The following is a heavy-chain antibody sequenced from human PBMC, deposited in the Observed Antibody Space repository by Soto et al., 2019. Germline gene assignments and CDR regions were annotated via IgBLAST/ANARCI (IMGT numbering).Heavy chain of an antibody. V-gene: IGHV1-69*01. CDR2: IIPIFGTA. J-gene: IGHJ6*02. CDR1: GGTFSSYA. D-gene: IGHD3-22*01. Sequence: QVQLVQSGAEVKKPGSSVKVSCKASGGTFSSYAISWVRQAPGQGLEWMGGIIPIFGTANYAQKFQGRVTITADESTSTAYMKLSSLRSEDTAVYYCRSGYYHHYYYGMDVWGQGTTVTVSS. CDR3: RSGYYHHYYYGMDV.